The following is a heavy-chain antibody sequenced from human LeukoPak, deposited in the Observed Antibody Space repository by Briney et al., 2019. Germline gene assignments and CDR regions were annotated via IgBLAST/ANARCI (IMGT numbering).Heavy chain of an antibody. CDR2: IYTSGST. CDR1: GGSISSGSYY. Sequence: SDTLSLTCTVSGGSISSGSYYWSWIRQPAGKGLEWIGRIYTSGSTYYNPSLKSRVTISVDTSKNQFSLKLSSVTAADTAVYYCATEQTAGIAVADNWFDPWGQGTLVTVSS. J-gene: IGHJ5*02. D-gene: IGHD6-19*01. CDR3: ATEQTAGIAVADNWFDP. V-gene: IGHV4-61*02.